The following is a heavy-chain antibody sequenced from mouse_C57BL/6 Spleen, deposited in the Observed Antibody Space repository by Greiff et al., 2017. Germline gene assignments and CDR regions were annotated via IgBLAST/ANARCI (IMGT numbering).Heavy chain of an antibody. CDR3: TRWLLPGGFAY. V-gene: IGHV1-15*01. J-gene: IGHJ3*01. CDR1: GYTFTDYE. Sequence: VQLQQSGAELVRPGASVTLSCKASGYTFTDYEMHWVKQTPVHGLEWIGAIDPETGGTAYNQKFKGKAILTADKSSSTAYMELRSLTSEDSAVYYCTRWLLPGGFAYWGQGTLVTVSA. CDR2: IDPETGGT. D-gene: IGHD2-3*01.